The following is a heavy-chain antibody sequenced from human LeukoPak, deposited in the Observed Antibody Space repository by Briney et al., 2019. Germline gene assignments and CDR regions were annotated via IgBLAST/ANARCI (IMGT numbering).Heavy chain of an antibody. CDR1: GYTFTAYY. CDR3: ARGLDYYDTTKGFDY. D-gene: IGHD3-22*01. J-gene: IGHJ4*02. V-gene: IGHV1-2*02. Sequence: ASVKVSCKASGYTFTAYYMHWVRQAPGQGLEWMGWIDSKNGDTKYAQKFQSRLTITRDTSIGIAYMELRSLISDDTAVYYCARGLDYYDTTKGFDYWGQGTLVTVSS. CDR2: IDSKNGDT.